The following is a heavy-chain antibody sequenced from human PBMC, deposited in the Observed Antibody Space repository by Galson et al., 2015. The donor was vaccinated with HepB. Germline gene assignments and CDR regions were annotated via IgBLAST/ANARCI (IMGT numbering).Heavy chain of an antibody. Sequence: SLRLSCAASGFTFGDSTMHWVRQASGKGLEWVARIRSKANNYATAYAASVKGRFTISRDDSKNTANLQMNSLQTEDTAVYYCTRADPYYGSGSYYRDWGQGTLVTVSS. D-gene: IGHD3-10*01. CDR3: TRADPYYGSGSYYRD. J-gene: IGHJ4*02. CDR2: IRSKANNYAT. V-gene: IGHV3-73*01. CDR1: GFTFGDST.